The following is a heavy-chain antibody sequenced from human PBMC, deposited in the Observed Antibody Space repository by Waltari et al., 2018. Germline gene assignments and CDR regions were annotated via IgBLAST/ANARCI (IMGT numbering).Heavy chain of an antibody. D-gene: IGHD3-3*01. Sequence: EVQLLESGGGLVQPGGSLRLSCSASGFNFGSHGMSWVRQPPGKGLEWVANIKQDGSEKYYVDSVKGRFTISRDNAKNSLYLQMNSLRAEDTAVYYCARVGGYYDFWSGYYRDYYYYGMDVWGQGP. V-gene: IGHV3-7*01. CDR2: IKQDGSEK. CDR3: ARVGGYYDFWSGYYRDYYYYGMDV. J-gene: IGHJ6*02. CDR1: GFNFGSHG.